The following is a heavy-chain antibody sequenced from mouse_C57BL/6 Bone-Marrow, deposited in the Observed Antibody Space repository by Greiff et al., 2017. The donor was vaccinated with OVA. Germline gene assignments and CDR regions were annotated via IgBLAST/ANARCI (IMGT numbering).Heavy chain of an antibody. CDR3: ARAGLAY. CDR2: ISDGGSYT. Sequence: EVQGVESGGGLVKPGGSLKLSCAASGFTFSSYAMSWVRQTPEKRLEWVATISDGGSYTYYPDNVEGRFTISRDNAKNNLYLQMSHLKSEDTAMYYCARAGLAYWGQGTLVTVSA. J-gene: IGHJ3*01. D-gene: IGHD2-4*01. V-gene: IGHV5-4*01. CDR1: GFTFSSYA.